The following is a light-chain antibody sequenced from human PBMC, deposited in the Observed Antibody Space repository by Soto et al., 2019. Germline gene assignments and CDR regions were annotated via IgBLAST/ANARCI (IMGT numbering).Light chain of an antibody. CDR3: GTWDSSLSVFYV. CDR1: SSNIGNNY. V-gene: IGLV1-51*01. Sequence: QSVLTQPPSVSAAPGQKVTISCSGSSSNIGNNYVSWYQQLPGTAPKLLIYDNNKRPSGIPDRFSGSKSGTSATLGITGLQTGGEADYYCGTWDSSLSVFYVFGTGTQLTVL. J-gene: IGLJ1*01. CDR2: DNN.